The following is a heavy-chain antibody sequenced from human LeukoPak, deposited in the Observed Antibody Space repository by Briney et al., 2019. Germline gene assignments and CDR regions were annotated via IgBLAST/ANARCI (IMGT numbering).Heavy chain of an antibody. CDR3: ARDFDWLCFKGYFYY. Sequence: GGSLRLSCAASGFTFSSYAMHWVRQAPGKGLEWVAVISYDGSIKYYAETVKGRFTISRDNSKNTLCMQMNSLRAEDTAVYYCARDFDWLCFKGYFYYWGQGTLVTVSS. CDR1: GFTFSSYA. CDR2: ISYDGSIK. J-gene: IGHJ4*02. V-gene: IGHV3-30*04. D-gene: IGHD3-9*01.